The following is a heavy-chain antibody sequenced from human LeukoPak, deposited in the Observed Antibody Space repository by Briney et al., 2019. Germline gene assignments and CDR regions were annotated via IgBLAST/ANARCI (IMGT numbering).Heavy chain of an antibody. CDR1: GGSISSGDYY. D-gene: IGHD2-15*01. V-gene: IGHV4-30-4*01. J-gene: IGHJ4*02. CDR2: IYYSGST. CDR3: ARNVGRGSPWDY. Sequence: PSQTLSLTCTVSGGSISSGDYYWSWIRQPPGTGLEWIGYIYYSGSTYYNPSLKSRVTISVDTSKNQFSLKLSSVTAADTAVYYCARNVGRGSPWDYWGQGTLVTVSS.